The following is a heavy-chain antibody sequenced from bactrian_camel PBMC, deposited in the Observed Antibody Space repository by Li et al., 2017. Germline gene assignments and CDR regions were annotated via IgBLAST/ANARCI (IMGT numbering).Heavy chain of an antibody. J-gene: IGHJ4*01. Sequence: HVQLVESGGGLVQPGGSLRLSCAASGFTFSTYWMYWGRQAPGKGLEWVSCINGGGGDTYYADSVKGRFTISRDNAKNTLSLQMNNLKPEDTAVYRCVRDLASLYAYWGQGTQVTVS. CDR3: VRDLASLYAY. V-gene: IGHV3S1*01. CDR1: GFTFSTYW. D-gene: IGHD1*01. CDR2: INGGGGDT.